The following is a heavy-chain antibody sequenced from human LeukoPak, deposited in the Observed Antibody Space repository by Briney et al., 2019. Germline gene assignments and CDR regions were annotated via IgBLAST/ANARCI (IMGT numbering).Heavy chain of an antibody. Sequence: GGSLRLSCAASGFTFSSYEMNWVRQAPGQGLEGVSYISSSGSTIYYADSVKGRFTISRDNAKNSLYLQMNSLRAEDTAVYYCARDNYNILTGYLTNYFDYWGQGTLVTVSS. CDR3: ARDNYNILTGYLTNYFDY. J-gene: IGHJ4*02. CDR1: GFTFSSYE. V-gene: IGHV3-48*03. D-gene: IGHD3-9*01. CDR2: ISSSGSTI.